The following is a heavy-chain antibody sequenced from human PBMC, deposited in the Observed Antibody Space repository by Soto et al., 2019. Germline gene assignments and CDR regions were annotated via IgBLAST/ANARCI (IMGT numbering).Heavy chain of an antibody. Sequence: QVQLVQSGAEVKMPGSSVRVSCKASGGSFSKYGISWVRQAPGQGLEWMGGIIPMFGIGNYAEKFLGRVTITADESTSTSHMELSRLRSEDTGVYFCARGYRETYVYAMDVWGQGTTVTVSS. CDR2: IIPMFGIG. V-gene: IGHV1-69*01. D-gene: IGHD1-26*01. J-gene: IGHJ6*02. CDR3: ARGYRETYVYAMDV. CDR1: GGSFSKYG.